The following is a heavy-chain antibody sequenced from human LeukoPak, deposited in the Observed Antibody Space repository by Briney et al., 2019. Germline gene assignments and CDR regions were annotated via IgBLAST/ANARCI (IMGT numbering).Heavy chain of an antibody. V-gene: IGHV3-30-3*01. J-gene: IGHJ4*02. CDR3: VRGPYTNYYDSSGYDY. D-gene: IGHD3-22*01. CDR1: GFMFSTYA. CDR2: TSYDGNMK. Sequence: GGSLRLSCAASGFMFSTYAMSWVRQAPGKGLEWVAGTSYDGNMKYYADSVKGRFTISRDNPKNTVYLQLNSLRVEDTAVYYCVRGPYTNYYDSSGYDYWGQGTLVTVSS.